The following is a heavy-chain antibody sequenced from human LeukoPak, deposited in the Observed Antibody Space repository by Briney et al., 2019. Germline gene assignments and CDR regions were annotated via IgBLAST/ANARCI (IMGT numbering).Heavy chain of an antibody. V-gene: IGHV3-9*01. Sequence: GGSLRLSCAASGFTFDDYAMHWVRQAPGKGLEWVSGISGNSGSIGYADSVKGRFTISRDNAKNSLYLQMNSLRAEDTALYYCAKDEVYYYDSSGYYSQWGQGTLVTVSS. J-gene: IGHJ4*02. CDR1: GFTFDDYA. CDR2: ISGNSGSI. D-gene: IGHD3-22*01. CDR3: AKDEVYYYDSSGYYSQ.